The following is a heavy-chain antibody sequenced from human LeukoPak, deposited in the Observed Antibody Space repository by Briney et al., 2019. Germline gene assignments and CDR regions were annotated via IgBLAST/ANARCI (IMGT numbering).Heavy chain of an antibody. CDR2: IRSKAYGGTT. D-gene: IGHD3-22*01. Sequence: GGSLRLSCAASGFTFSSYAMSWVRQAPGKGLEWVGFIRSKAYGGTTEYAASVKGRFTISRDDSKSIAYLQMNSLKTEDTAVYYCTRDPTYYYDSSGYYLAGNWGQGTLVTVSS. V-gene: IGHV3-49*04. CDR1: GFTFSSYA. J-gene: IGHJ4*02. CDR3: TRDPTYYYDSSGYYLAGN.